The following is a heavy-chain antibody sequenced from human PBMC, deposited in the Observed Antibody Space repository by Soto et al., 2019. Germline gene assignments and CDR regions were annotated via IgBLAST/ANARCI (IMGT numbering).Heavy chain of an antibody. V-gene: IGHV3-53*01. J-gene: IGHJ3*02. D-gene: IGHD3-10*01. CDR1: GFTVSSNY. CDR2: IYSGGST. CDR3: AAMDYYGSSSGLDI. Sequence: GGSLRLSCAASGFTVSSNYMSWVRQAPGKGLEWVSVIYSGGSTYYADSVKGRFTISRDNSKNTLYLQMNSLRAEDTAVYYCAAMDYYGSSSGLDIWAQGTMVTVSS.